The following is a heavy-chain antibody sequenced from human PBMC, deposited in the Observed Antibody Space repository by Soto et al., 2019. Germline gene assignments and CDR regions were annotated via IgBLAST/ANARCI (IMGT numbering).Heavy chain of an antibody. Sequence: QVQLVESGGGVVQPGRSLRLSCAGSGFTFSSYGLHWVRQAPGQGLEWVEIISYDGSNNYYADSVKGRFTNSRDNSKNTQHLQINNLRAEDTAVNYCAKTHVIGGNYYFDYWVQGTLDTVSS. D-gene: IGHD3-16*02. CDR3: AKTHVIGGNYYFDY. CDR2: ISYDGSNN. J-gene: IGHJ4*02. CDR1: GFTFSSYG. V-gene: IGHV3-30*18.